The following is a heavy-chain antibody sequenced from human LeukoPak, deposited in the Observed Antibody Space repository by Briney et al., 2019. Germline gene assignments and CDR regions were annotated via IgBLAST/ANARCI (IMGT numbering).Heavy chain of an antibody. V-gene: IGHV4-4*02. CDR2: ISLRGLT. J-gene: IGHJ4*02. Sequence: PSETLSLTCGVSGVSISGTNWWSWVRQPPGQGLEWIGEISLRGLTNYNPSLRSRLTMSLDESKNLVSLNLTSVTAADTAVYYCSRESGPFSPFGFWGQGTLVSVHS. CDR1: GVSISGTNW. D-gene: IGHD1-26*01. CDR3: SRESGPFSPFGF.